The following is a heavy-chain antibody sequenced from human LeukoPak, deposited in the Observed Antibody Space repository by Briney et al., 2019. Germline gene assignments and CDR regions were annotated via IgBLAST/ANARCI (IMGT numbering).Heavy chain of an antibody. J-gene: IGHJ5*02. CDR1: GFTFSSYA. V-gene: IGHV3-23*01. CDR2: ISGSGGST. Sequence: PGGSLRLSCAASGFTFSSYAMSWVRQAPGKGLEWVSAISGSGGSTYYADSVKGRFTISRDNSKNTLYLQMNSLRAEDTAVYYCARQGPAAIILNWFDPWGQGTLVTVSS. D-gene: IGHD2-2*01. CDR3: ARQGPAAIILNWFDP.